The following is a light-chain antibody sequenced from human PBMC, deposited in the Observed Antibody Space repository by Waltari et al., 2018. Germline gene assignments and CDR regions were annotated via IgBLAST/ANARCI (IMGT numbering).Light chain of an antibody. Sequence: EIVLTQSPGTLSLSPGERATLSCRASQSVSSSYLAWYQQKPGQAPRLLIYGASNRATGTPDRFSGSGSGTDFTLTISRLEPEDFAVYFCQQYGSSQWTFGQGTKVEIK. J-gene: IGKJ1*01. CDR3: QQYGSSQWT. CDR1: QSVSSSY. V-gene: IGKV3-20*01. CDR2: GAS.